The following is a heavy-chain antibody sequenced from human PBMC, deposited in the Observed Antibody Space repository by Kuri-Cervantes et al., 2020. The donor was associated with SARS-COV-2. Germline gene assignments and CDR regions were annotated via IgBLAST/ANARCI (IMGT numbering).Heavy chain of an antibody. CDR1: GGSISSYY. V-gene: IGHV4-4*07. J-gene: IGHJ4*02. Sequence: SETLSLTCTVSGGSISSYYWSWIRQPAGKGLEWIGRIYTSGSTNYNPSLKSRVTMSVDTSKNQFSLKLSSVTAADTAVYYCARELTYYDFWSGYSPAYYFDYWGQGNLVTGSS. CDR2: IYTSGST. D-gene: IGHD3-3*01. CDR3: ARELTYYDFWSGYSPAYYFDY.